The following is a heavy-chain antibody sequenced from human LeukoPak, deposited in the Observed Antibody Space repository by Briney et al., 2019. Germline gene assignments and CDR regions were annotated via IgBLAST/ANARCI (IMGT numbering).Heavy chain of an antibody. CDR1: GGSFSGYY. CDR3: ARHTAPYCYDSSGPV. CDR2: IYYSGST. Sequence: SETLSLTCAVYGGSFSGYYWSWIRQPPGKGLEWIGYIYYSGSTNYNPSLKSRVTISVDTSKNQFSLKLSSVTAADTAVYYCARHTAPYCYDSSGPVWGQGTLVTVSS. V-gene: IGHV4-59*08. D-gene: IGHD3-22*01. J-gene: IGHJ4*02.